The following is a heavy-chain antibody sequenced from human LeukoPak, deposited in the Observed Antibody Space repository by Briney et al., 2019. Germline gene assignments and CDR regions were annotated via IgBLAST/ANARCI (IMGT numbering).Heavy chain of an antibody. Sequence: ASVKVSCKASGYTFTSYGISWVRQAPGQRREWMGWISAYNGNTNYAQKLQDRVTMTTDTTTSNAYMELRSLRSGDTAVYYCAKESGWPGYSFDIWGQGTMVTVSS. D-gene: IGHD6-19*01. V-gene: IGHV1-18*01. CDR1: GYTFTSYG. CDR2: ISAYNGNT. CDR3: AKESGWPGYSFDI. J-gene: IGHJ3*02.